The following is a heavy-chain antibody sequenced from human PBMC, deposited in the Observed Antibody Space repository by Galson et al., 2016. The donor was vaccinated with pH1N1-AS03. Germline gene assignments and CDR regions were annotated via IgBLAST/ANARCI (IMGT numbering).Heavy chain of an antibody. V-gene: IGHV4-34*01. CDR1: GGSISNYY. CDR2: IHHSGST. CDR3: ARGGVFFSGSGSYHD. D-gene: IGHD3-10*01. Sequence: SETLSITCTVSGGSISNYYWTWIRQPPGKGLEWIGEIHHSGSTTNYGPSLKSRVTISVDTSKKQFSLNLRSVTAADTAVYFCARGGVFFSGSGSYHDWGQGTRVSVSS. J-gene: IGHJ4*02.